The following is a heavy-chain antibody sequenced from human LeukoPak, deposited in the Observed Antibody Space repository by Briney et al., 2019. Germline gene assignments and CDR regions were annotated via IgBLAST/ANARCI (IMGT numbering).Heavy chain of an antibody. CDR1: GFTFSSYA. J-gene: IGHJ5*02. V-gene: IGHV3-30*02. Sequence: GGSLRLSCAASGFTFSSYAMHWVRQAPGKGLEWVAFIRYDENNKYYADSVKGRFTISRDNSKNTLYLQMNSLRAEDTAVYYCAKGRGDYYDSSGYYSGFDPWGQGTLVSVSS. CDR2: IRYDENNK. CDR3: AKGRGDYYDSSGYYSGFDP. D-gene: IGHD3-22*01.